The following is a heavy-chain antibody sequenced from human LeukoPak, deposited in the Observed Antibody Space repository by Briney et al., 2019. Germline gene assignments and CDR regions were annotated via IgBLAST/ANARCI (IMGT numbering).Heavy chain of an antibody. J-gene: IGHJ4*02. D-gene: IGHD6-13*01. CDR1: GFTFSDYY. CDR2: IKQDGSEK. V-gene: IGHV3-7*01. CDR3: ARAGGSSWADY. Sequence: GGSLRLSCAASGFTFSDYYMSWIRQAPGKGLEWVANIKQDGSEKDYVDSVKGRFTISRDNAKNSLYLQMNSLRAEDTAVYYCARAGGSSWADYWGQGTLVTVSS.